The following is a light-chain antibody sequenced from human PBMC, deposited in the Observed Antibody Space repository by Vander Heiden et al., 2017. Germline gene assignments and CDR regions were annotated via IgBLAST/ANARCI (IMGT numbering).Light chain of an antibody. J-gene: IGKJ2*01. V-gene: IGKV1-39*01. Sequence: DIQMTQSPSSLSASVGDRVTITCRASQSISTYLNWYQQNPGKAPKLLIYAASSLQSGVPSRFSGSGSGTDFTLTISSRQPEDFATYYCQQSYSTPPYTFGQGTTLEIK. CDR2: AAS. CDR1: QSISTY. CDR3: QQSYSTPPYT.